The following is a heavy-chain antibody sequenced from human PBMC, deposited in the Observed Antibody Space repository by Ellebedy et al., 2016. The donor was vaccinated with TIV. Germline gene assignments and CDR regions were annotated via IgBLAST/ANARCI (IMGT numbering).Heavy chain of an antibody. Sequence: SVKVSXXASGGTFSSYAISWVRQAPGQGLEWMGRIIPILGIANYAQKFQGRVTITADKSTSTAYMGLSSLRSEDTAVYYYARAFYDILTGYPDVWGQGTTVTVSS. V-gene: IGHV1-69*04. CDR1: GGTFSSYA. CDR2: IIPILGIA. CDR3: ARAFYDILTGYPDV. J-gene: IGHJ6*02. D-gene: IGHD3-9*01.